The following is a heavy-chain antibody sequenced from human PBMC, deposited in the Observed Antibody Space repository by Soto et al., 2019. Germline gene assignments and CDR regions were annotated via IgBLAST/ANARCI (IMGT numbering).Heavy chain of an antibody. CDR3: ARSQGGSSSLDIYYYYYYGMDV. V-gene: IGHV1-69*01. CDR1: GGTFSSYA. Sequence: QVQLVQSGGEVKQPGSSVKVSCKAPGGTFSSYAISWVRQAPGQGLEWMGGIIPIFGTAKYAQKFQGRVTITADESTSTGYMELSSLRSEDTAVYYCARSQGGSSSLDIYYYYYYGMDVWGQGTTVTVSS. D-gene: IGHD2-15*01. CDR2: IIPIFGTA. J-gene: IGHJ6*02.